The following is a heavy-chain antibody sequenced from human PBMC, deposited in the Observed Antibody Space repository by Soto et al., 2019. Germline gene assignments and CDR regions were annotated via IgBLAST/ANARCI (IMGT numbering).Heavy chain of an antibody. D-gene: IGHD2-2*01. Sequence: ASVKVSCKASGYTFTSYGISWVRQAPGQGLEWMGWISGYNGNTNLAQKLQGRVTMTTDTPTSTAFMELRSLRSDDTAVYYCARIADCIITTCSFPSRFHIRGYYYYYGMDVWGQGTTVTVSS. CDR1: GYTFTSYG. CDR2: ISGYNGNT. V-gene: IGHV1-18*01. J-gene: IGHJ6*02. CDR3: ARIADCIITTCSFPSRFHIRGYYYYYGMDV.